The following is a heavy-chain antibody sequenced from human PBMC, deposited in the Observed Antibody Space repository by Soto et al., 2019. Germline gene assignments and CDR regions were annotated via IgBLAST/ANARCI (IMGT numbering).Heavy chain of an antibody. V-gene: IGHV4-39*01. J-gene: IGHJ3*02. Sequence: SETLSLTCTVSGGSVSSGSHYWGWIRQPPGKGLEWIGSIYYSGVTFYNPSLKSRLTISVDTSKNQFSLNLTSVTAADTAVYSCARYAHQREAFDIWSLGTMVTVSS. CDR2: IYYSGVT. CDR1: GGSVSSGSHY. D-gene: IGHD6-25*01. CDR3: ARYAHQREAFDI.